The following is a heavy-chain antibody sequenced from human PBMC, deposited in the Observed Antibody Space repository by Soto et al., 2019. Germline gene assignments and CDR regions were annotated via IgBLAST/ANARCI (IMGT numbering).Heavy chain of an antibody. CDR2: ISGSGGSS. J-gene: IGHJ4*02. CDR3: AKSKGGSGTWPQD. D-gene: IGHD3-16*01. Sequence: EVQLLESGGGLVQPGGSLRLSCEASGFIFKDYAMTWVRQAPGTGLEWVSSISGSGGSSFYAESVKGRFTIFRDNSKNTLYLQMNSLKTDDTAVHYCAKSKGGSGTWPQDWGQGSLVTVSS. V-gene: IGHV3-23*01. CDR1: GFIFKDYA.